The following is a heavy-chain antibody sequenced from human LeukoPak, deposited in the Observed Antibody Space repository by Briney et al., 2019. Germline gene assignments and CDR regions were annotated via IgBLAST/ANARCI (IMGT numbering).Heavy chain of an antibody. J-gene: IGHJ3*02. D-gene: IGHD2-15*01. Sequence: PGGSLRLSCAASGFTFSSYSMNWVRQAPGKGLEWVSSISSSSSYIYYADSVKGRFTISRDNAKNPLYLQMNSLRAEDTAVYYCASSSYTPYAFDIWGQGTMVTVSS. CDR3: ASSSYTPYAFDI. CDR2: ISSSSSYI. V-gene: IGHV3-21*01. CDR1: GFTFSSYS.